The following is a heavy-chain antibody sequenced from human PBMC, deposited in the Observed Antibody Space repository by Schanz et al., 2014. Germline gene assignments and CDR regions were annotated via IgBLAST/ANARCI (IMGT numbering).Heavy chain of an antibody. Sequence: QVQLVQSGAEVKKPGASEKVSCKASGYTFTSYGISWVRQAPGQGPEWMGWISDYNADTKYAQKVQGRVTMTTDTSTSTAYMELRSLRSDDTAVYYCAGATYSSSWYGGSEYFQHWGQGTLVTVSS. CDR3: AGATYSSSWYGGSEYFQH. CDR1: GYTFTSYG. D-gene: IGHD6-13*01. V-gene: IGHV1-18*04. J-gene: IGHJ1*01. CDR2: ISDYNADT.